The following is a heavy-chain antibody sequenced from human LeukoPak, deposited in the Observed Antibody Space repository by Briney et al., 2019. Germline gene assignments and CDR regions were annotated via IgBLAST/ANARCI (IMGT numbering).Heavy chain of an antibody. J-gene: IGHJ3*02. V-gene: IGHV4-59*01. Sequence: SETLSLTCTVPGGSISNYYWSWIRQPPGKGLEWIGFIYYSGSTNYNPSLKSRVTISVDMSKNQFSLKLNSVTTADTAVYYCARSSPRNAFDIWGQGTMVTVSS. D-gene: IGHD6-13*01. CDR3: ARSSPRNAFDI. CDR2: IYYSGST. CDR1: GGSISNYY.